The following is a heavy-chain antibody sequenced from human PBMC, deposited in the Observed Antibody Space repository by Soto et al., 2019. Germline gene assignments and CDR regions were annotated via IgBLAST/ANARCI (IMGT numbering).Heavy chain of an antibody. CDR3: TTDASTVMYYYYYGMDV. J-gene: IGHJ6*02. CDR2: IKSKTDGGTT. CDR1: GFTFSNAW. D-gene: IGHD4-17*01. Sequence: GGSLRLSCAASGFTFSNAWMNWVRQAPGKGLEWVGRIKSKTDGGTTDYAAPVKGRFTISRDDSKNTLYLQMNSLKTEDTAVFYCTTDASTVMYYYYYGMDVWGQGTTVTVSS. V-gene: IGHV3-15*07.